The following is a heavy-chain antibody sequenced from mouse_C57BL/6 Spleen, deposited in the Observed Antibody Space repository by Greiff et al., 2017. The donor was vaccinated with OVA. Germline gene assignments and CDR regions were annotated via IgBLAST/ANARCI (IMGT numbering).Heavy chain of an antibody. V-gene: IGHV3-6*01. CDR1: GYSITSGYY. D-gene: IGHD2-5*01. CDR2: ISYDGSN. J-gene: IGHJ3*01. Sequence: EVKLQESGPGLVKPSQSLSLTCSVTGYSITSGYYWNWIRQFPGNKLEWMGYISYDGSNNYNPSLKNRISITRDTSKNQFFLKLNSVTTEDTATYYCAREAPYSNLFAYWGQGTLVTVSA. CDR3: AREAPYSNLFAY.